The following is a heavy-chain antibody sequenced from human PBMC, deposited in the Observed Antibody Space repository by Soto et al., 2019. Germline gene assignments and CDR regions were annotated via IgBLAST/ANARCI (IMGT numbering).Heavy chain of an antibody. D-gene: IGHD3-3*01. Sequence: PGGSLRLSCAVSGFSFGSYWMSWVRQAPGKGLEWPASIKDDGSERYYLDSVKGRFTISRDNAKDSLSLQMNSLRGEDTAFYYCARDVGPVTIFGEALSGYFDFWGQGTLVTVSS. J-gene: IGHJ4*02. V-gene: IGHV3-7*03. CDR2: IKDDGSER. CDR1: GFSFGSYW. CDR3: ARDVGPVTIFGEALSGYFDF.